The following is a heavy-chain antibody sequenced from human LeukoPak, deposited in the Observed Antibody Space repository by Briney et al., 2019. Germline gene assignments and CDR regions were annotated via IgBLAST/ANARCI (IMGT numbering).Heavy chain of an antibody. D-gene: IGHD5-12*01. V-gene: IGHV1-69*06. CDR3: ARGGIVATIGDAFDI. Sequence: SVKVSCKASGGTFSRYAISCVRQAPGQGLEWVGGIIPIFGTANYAQKFQGRVTITADKSTSTAYMELSSLRSEDTAVYYCARGGIVATIGDAFDIWGQGTMVTVSS. J-gene: IGHJ3*02. CDR1: GGTFSRYA. CDR2: IIPIFGTA.